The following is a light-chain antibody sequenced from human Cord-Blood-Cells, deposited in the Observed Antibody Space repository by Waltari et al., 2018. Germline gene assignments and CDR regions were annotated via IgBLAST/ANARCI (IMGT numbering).Light chain of an antibody. CDR2: WAS. CDR1: PSVLYSSNNKNY. Sequence: DIVMTRSPDSLAVSLGERATINCKSSPSVLYSSNNKNYLAWYQQKPVQPPKLLIYWASTRESGVPDRFSGSGSGTDFTLTISSLQAEDVAVYYCQQYYSTPYSFGQGTKLEIK. CDR3: QQYYSTPYS. J-gene: IGKJ2*03. V-gene: IGKV4-1*01.